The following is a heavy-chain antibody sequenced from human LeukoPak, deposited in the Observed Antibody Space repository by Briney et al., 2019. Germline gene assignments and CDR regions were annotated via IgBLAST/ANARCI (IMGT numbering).Heavy chain of an antibody. CDR1: GFTFSSYW. CDR2: INTDGSST. D-gene: IGHD3-22*01. CDR3: ARTREYYDTYYFDY. Sequence: PGGSLRLSCAASGFTFSSYWMHWVRQAPGKGLVWVSRINTDGSSTSYADSVKGRFTISRDNAKNTLYLQMNSLRAEDTAVYYCARTREYYDTYYFDYWGQGTLVTVSS. V-gene: IGHV3-74*01. J-gene: IGHJ4*02.